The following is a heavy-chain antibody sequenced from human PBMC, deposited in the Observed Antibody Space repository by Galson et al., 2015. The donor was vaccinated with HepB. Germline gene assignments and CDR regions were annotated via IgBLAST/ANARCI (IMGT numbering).Heavy chain of an antibody. CDR2: IKRKSEGGTT. V-gene: IGHV3-15*01. Sequence: SLRLSCAGSEFSMCDAWMSWVRQAPGRGLEWIGRIKRKSEGGTTEYGAPLKGRVSISRDESQNTLYLLMNGLETEDTAIYHCATGGHYFGAWGQGTLVTVSS. D-gene: IGHD3-10*01. CDR3: ATGGHYFGA. J-gene: IGHJ4*02. CDR1: EFSMCDAW.